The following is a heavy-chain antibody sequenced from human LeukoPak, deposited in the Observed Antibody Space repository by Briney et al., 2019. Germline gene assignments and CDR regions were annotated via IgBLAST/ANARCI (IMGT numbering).Heavy chain of an antibody. V-gene: IGHV3-7*01. CDR3: ARHAAISITIFGVGGFDI. J-gene: IGHJ3*02. D-gene: IGHD3-3*01. Sequence: GGSLRLSCAASGFTFSSYWMTWVRQAPGKGLEWVANIKHDGSEKHYVDSVKGRFTISRDNAMNSLYLKMNSLRAEDTAVYYCARHAAISITIFGVGGFDIWGQGTMVTVSS. CDR2: IKHDGSEK. CDR1: GFTFSSYW.